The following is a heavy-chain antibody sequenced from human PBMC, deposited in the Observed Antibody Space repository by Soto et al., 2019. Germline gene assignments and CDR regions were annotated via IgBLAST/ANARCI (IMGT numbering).Heavy chain of an antibody. CDR3: AKDLYSSGWYREYYFDY. V-gene: IGHV3-23*01. Sequence: GGSLRLSCAASGFTFSSYAMSWVRQAPGKGLEWVSAISGSGGSTYYADSVKGRFTISRDNSKNTLYLQMNSLRAEDTAVYYCAKDLYSSGWYREYYFDYWGQGTLVTVSS. CDR1: GFTFSSYA. J-gene: IGHJ4*02. D-gene: IGHD6-19*01. CDR2: ISGSGGST.